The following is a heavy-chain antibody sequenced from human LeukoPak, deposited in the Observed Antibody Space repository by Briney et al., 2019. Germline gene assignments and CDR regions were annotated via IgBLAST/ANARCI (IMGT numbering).Heavy chain of an antibody. CDR1: GFTFRSYP. CDR2: ISYGGSNK. D-gene: IGHD2-2*01. V-gene: IGHV3-30*01. J-gene: IGHJ4*02. Sequence: GGSLRLSCAASGFTFRSYPMHWLRQAPGKGLEWLADISYGGSNKYYADSEKGRFTISRDNPKSTLYLQMTSLRADDTAVYYCARAAGYCSSTSCPMGYWGQGTLVTVSS. CDR3: ARAAGYCSSTSCPMGY.